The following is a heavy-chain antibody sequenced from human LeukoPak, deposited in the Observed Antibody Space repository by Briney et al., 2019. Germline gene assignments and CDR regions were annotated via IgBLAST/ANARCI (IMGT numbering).Heavy chain of an antibody. CDR3: AKDDCSGGSCYSDY. CDR1: GFTFRSYA. CDR2: ISASGGST. V-gene: IGHV3-23*01. D-gene: IGHD2-15*01. Sequence: GGSLRLSCAASGFTFRSYAVSWVRQAPGKGLEWVSSISASGGSTYYADSVKGRFSISRDNSKDTLYLQVNSLRAEDTAIYYCAKDDCSGGSCYSDYWGQGTLVTVSS. J-gene: IGHJ4*02.